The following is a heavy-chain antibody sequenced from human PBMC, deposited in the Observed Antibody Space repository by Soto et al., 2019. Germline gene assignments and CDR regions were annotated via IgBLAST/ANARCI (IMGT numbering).Heavy chain of an antibody. CDR1: GFTFSNAW. D-gene: IGHD6-19*01. CDR2: IKSKTDGGTT. CDR3: TTGILIAVAGPDAFDI. V-gene: IGHV3-15*07. J-gene: IGHJ3*02. Sequence: AGGSLRLSCAASGFTFSNAWMNWVRQAPGKGLEWVGRIKSKTDGGTTDYAAPVKGRFTISRDDSKNTLYLQMNSLKTEDTAVYYSTTGILIAVAGPDAFDIWGQGTMVTVSS.